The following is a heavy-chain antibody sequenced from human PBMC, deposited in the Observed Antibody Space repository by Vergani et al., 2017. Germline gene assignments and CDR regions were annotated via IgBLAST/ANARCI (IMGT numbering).Heavy chain of an antibody. D-gene: IGHD3-22*01. Sequence: QVQLEESGPGLVKPSETLSLTCTVSGGSFNTYYWSWIRQSPGKGLEWIGYIYSTGSTNYNPSLNSRVTMSVDTSKNQFSLKLSSVTAADTAVYYCASGTYYYDSSGYYYYYYGMDVWGQGTTVTVSS. V-gene: IGHV4-59*08. CDR1: GGSFNTYY. J-gene: IGHJ6*02. CDR2: IYSTGST. CDR3: ASGTYYYDSSGYYYYYYGMDV.